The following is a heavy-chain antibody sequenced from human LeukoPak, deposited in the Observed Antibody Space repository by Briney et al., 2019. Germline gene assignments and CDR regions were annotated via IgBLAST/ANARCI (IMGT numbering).Heavy chain of an antibody. J-gene: IGHJ3*02. Sequence: GGSLRLSCAASGFTFSSYSMNWVRQAPGKGLEWVSSISSSSSYIYYADSVKGRFTISRDNAKNSLYLQMNSLRAEDTAVYYCARDLSLAARRDDAFDIWGQGTMVTVSS. CDR2: ISSSSSYI. D-gene: IGHD6-6*01. V-gene: IGHV3-21*01. CDR3: ARDLSLAARRDDAFDI. CDR1: GFTFSSYS.